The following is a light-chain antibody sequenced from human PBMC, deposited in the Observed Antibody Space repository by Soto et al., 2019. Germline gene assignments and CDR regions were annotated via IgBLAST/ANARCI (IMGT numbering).Light chain of an antibody. V-gene: IGKV3-11*01. J-gene: IGKJ3*01. CDR1: QSVSKS. CDR3: QQGNNWPIFT. CDR2: TTS. Sequence: EIVLTQSPATLSLSPGERATLSCRASQSVSKSLAWYQQKPGQAPSLLIYTTSNRATGIPARFSGSGSRTDFTLTISSLEPEDFAVYYCQQGNNWPIFTFGPGTKVDIK.